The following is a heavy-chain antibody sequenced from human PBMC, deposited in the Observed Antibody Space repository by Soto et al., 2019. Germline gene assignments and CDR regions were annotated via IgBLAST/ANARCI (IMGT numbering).Heavy chain of an antibody. V-gene: IGHV3-11*01. CDR2: MGSSGTNV. CDR1: GFTFSDYY. Sequence: QVQLVESGGGLVRPGGSLRLSCAASGFTFSDYYMSWIRQSPGKGLEWLALMGSSGTNVFYADSVKGRFTISRDNAKNSLFLQMDSLKAEVTAVYYCASSRVFDFWGLGTLVSVSS. CDR3: ASSRVFDF. J-gene: IGHJ4*02.